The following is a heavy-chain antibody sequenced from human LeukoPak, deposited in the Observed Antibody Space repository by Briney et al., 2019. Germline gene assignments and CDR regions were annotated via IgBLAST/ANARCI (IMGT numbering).Heavy chain of an antibody. CDR2: IYPGDSDT. CDR1: GSSFTSYW. Sequence: GESLQISCKGSGSSFTSYWIGWVRQLPGKGLEWMGIIYPGDSDTRYSPSFQGQVTISADKSISTAYLQWSSLKASDTAIYYCARVVSYYDILTGSTLGYYFDYWGQGTLVTVSS. CDR3: ARVVSYYDILTGSTLGYYFDY. V-gene: IGHV5-51*01. J-gene: IGHJ4*02. D-gene: IGHD3-9*01.